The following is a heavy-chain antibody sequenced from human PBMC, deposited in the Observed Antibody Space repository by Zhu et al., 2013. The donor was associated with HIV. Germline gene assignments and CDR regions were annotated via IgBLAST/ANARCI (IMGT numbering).Heavy chain of an antibody. D-gene: IGHD2-2*01. CDR1: GFTFSSYA. V-gene: IGHV3-30-3*01. Sequence: VQLVESGGGVVQPGRSLRLSCAASGFTFSSYAMHWVRQAPGKGLEWVAVISYDGSNKYYADSVKGRFTISRDNSKNTLYLQMNSLRAEDTAVYYCARVRGCSSTSCYGVSGWFDPWGQGTLVTVSS. J-gene: IGHJ5*02. CDR3: ARVRGCSSTSCYGVSGWFDP. CDR2: ISYDGSNK.